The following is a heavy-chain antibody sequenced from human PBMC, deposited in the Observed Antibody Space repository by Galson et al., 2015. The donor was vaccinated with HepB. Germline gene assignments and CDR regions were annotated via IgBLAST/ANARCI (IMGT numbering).Heavy chain of an antibody. CDR1: GFIFSNYG. CDR2: IWYDGSIE. V-gene: IGHV3-33*01. J-gene: IGHJ4*02. D-gene: IGHD3-16*01. CDR3: ARDLGFGLDY. Sequence: LRLSCAASGFIFSNYGMQWVRQAPGKGLEWVAVIWYDGSIEYYRDSVRGRFTVSRDNSRNTLYLQMSSLRAEDTAVYYCARDLGFGLDYWGQGTLVTVSS.